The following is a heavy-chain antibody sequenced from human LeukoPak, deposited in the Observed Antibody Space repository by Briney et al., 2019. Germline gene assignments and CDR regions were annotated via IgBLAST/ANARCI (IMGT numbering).Heavy chain of an antibody. J-gene: IGHJ4*02. CDR2: IKQDGSER. CDR3: ARAGSHWHYVY. CDR1: GFTFNGFS. V-gene: IGHV3-7*01. D-gene: IGHD3-10*01. Sequence: GGSLRLSCAASGFTFNGFSMSWVRQSPTKGLEWVANIKQDGSERYYVDSVKGRFTISRDNAKNSLSLQMNNLRVEDTAVYYCARAGSHWHYVYWGQGTVVTVSS.